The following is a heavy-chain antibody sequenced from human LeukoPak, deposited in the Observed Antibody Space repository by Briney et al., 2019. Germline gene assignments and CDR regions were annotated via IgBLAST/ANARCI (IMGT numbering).Heavy chain of an antibody. CDR2: IYSGSA. D-gene: IGHD6-19*01. V-gene: IGHV4-59*02. CDR3: ARGGWYGLAYWFDP. J-gene: IGHJ5*02. CDR1: GGSVSDYY. Sequence: SETLSLTCTISGGSVSDYYWSWIRQSPGKGLEWIGFIYSGSANYNPSLKSRVTISVDTSKNQFSLKLNSVTAADTAVYYCARGGWYGLAYWFDPWGQGTLVTVSS.